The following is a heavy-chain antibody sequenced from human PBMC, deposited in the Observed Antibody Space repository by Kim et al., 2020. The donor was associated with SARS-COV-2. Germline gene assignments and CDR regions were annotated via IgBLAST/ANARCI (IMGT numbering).Heavy chain of an antibody. Sequence: ASVKVSCKASGYTFTTYGITWVRQAPGQGLEWMGYISPYSGNTNYAQKFRGRVTLTTDTSTTTAYLELTNLRSDDTAVYYCTRTSSDVLDMWGQGTMVTVSS. V-gene: IGHV1-18*04. CDR2: ISPYSGNT. CDR1: GYTFTTYG. D-gene: IGHD6-6*01. CDR3: TRTSSDVLDM. J-gene: IGHJ3*02.